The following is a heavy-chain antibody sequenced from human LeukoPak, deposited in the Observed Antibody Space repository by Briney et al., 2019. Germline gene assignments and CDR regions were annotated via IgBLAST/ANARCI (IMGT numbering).Heavy chain of an antibody. J-gene: IGHJ4*02. Sequence: GGSLRLSCAASGFTFSSYAMSWVRQAPGKGLEWVSTIYDDNTYYADSVKGRFAISTDNSKNTLYLQMNSLRVEDTAVYFCAARKVRGVWFYLDYWGQGTLVTVSS. D-gene: IGHD3-10*01. CDR3: AARKVRGVWFYLDY. V-gene: IGHV3-23*01. CDR1: GFTFSSYA. CDR2: IYDDNT.